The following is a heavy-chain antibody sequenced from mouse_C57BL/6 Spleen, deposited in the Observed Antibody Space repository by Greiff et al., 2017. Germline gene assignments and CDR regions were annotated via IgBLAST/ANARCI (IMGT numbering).Heavy chain of an antibody. CDR2: IHPNSGST. D-gene: IGHD2-3*01. CDR1: GYTFTSYW. Sequence: QVQLQQPGAELVKPGASVKLSCKASGYTFTSYWMHWVKQRPGQGLEWIGMIHPNSGSTNYNEKFKSKATLTVDKSSSTAYMQLSSLTSEDSAVYYCARSYDALPGAMDYWGQGTSVTVSS. J-gene: IGHJ4*01. CDR3: ARSYDALPGAMDY. V-gene: IGHV1-64*01.